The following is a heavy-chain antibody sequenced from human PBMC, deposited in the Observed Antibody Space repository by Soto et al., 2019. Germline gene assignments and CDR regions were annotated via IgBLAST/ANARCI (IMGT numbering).Heavy chain of an antibody. Sequence: ASVKVSCKASGGTFSSYAISWVRQAPGQGLEWMGGIIPIFGTANYAQKFQGRVTITADESTSTAYMGLSSLRSEDTAVYYCARGPRESGHFDYWGQGTLVTVSS. CDR3: ARGPRESGHFDY. D-gene: IGHD1-26*01. CDR1: GGTFSSYA. V-gene: IGHV1-69*13. J-gene: IGHJ4*02. CDR2: IIPIFGTA.